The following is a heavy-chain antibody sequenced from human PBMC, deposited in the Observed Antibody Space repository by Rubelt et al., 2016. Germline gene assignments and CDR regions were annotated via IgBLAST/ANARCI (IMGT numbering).Heavy chain of an antibody. CDR1: GGTFSSHS. D-gene: IGHD2-2*01. J-gene: IGHJ4*02. Sequence: QVQLMQSGAEVKKPGSSVKVSCKASGGTFSSHSISWVRQAPGQGLEWRGWMNPKSGNTGYAQKFQGRVTMTRNTSLATAYRELRSLSADGTAVYYCARGPGCSSLSCPYYFDYWGQGTLVIVSS. V-gene: IGHV1-8*01. CDR2: MNPKSGNT. CDR3: ARGPGCSSLSCPYYFDY.